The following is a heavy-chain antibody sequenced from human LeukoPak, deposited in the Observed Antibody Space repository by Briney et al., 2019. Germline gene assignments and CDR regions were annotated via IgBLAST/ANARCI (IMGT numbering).Heavy chain of an antibody. CDR1: GYTFTGYY. Sequence: ASVKVSCKASGYTFTGYYMHWVRQAPGQGLEWMGRINPNSGGTNYAQKFQGRVTMTRDTSISTAYMELSRLRSDDTAVYYCAREAHMVRGVNFDYWGQGTLVTVSS. CDR2: INPNSGGT. D-gene: IGHD3-10*01. V-gene: IGHV1-2*06. CDR3: AREAHMVRGVNFDY. J-gene: IGHJ4*02.